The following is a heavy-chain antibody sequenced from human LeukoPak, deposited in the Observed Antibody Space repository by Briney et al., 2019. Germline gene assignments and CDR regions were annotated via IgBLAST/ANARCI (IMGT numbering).Heavy chain of an antibody. J-gene: IGHJ1*01. D-gene: IGHD2-21*01. CDR3: AKDCGGDCYSRKYFQH. V-gene: IGHV3-23*01. CDR1: GFTFSTYA. CDR2: ISGGGST. Sequence: TGGSLRLSCAASGFTFSTYAMSWVRQAPGKGLEWVSAISGGGSTYYADSVKGRFTISRDNSKKTLYLQMNSLRAEDTAVYYCAKDCGGDCYSRKYFQHWGQGTLVTVSS.